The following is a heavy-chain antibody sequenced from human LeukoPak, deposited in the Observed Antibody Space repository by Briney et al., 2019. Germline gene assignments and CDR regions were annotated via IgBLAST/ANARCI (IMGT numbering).Heavy chain of an antibody. CDR3: ARDNEAESLWFGELTFDY. Sequence: GGSLRLSCAASGFSFSSYSMNWVRQALGKGLEWVSSISSSSSYIYYADSVKGRFTISRDNAKNSLYLQMNSLRAEDTAVYYCARDNEAESLWFGELTFDYWGQGTLVTVSS. CDR2: ISSSSSYI. CDR1: GFSFSSYS. V-gene: IGHV3-21*01. J-gene: IGHJ4*02. D-gene: IGHD3-10*01.